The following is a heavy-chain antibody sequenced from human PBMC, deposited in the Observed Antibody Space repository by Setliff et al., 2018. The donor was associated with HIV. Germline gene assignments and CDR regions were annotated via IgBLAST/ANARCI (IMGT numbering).Heavy chain of an antibody. Sequence: SETLSLTCAVSGYSISSGYYWGWIRQPPGKGLEWIGGIYHSGSTYYNPSLKSRVTISVDTSKNQFSLKLSSVTAADTAVYYCARHPRGSIAAAASSFDYWGQGTLVTVSS. J-gene: IGHJ4*02. D-gene: IGHD6-13*01. V-gene: IGHV4-38-2*01. CDR2: IYHSGST. CDR1: GYSISSGYY. CDR3: ARHPRGSIAAAASSFDY.